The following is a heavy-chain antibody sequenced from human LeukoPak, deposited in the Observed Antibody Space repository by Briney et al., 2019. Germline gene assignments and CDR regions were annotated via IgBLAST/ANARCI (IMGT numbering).Heavy chain of an antibody. J-gene: IGHJ4*02. CDR2: ISESGYIT. CDR1: GFTFSSYP. D-gene: IGHD6-6*01. Sequence: TGGSLRLSCAVSGFTFSSYPMSWVRQAPGKGLEWVSIISESGYITHYADSVKGRFTISRDNTKNTLNLQMNSLRAEDTAVYYCAKDSSHNRGSSDYWGQGTLVTVSS. V-gene: IGHV3-23*01. CDR3: AKDSSHNRGSSDY.